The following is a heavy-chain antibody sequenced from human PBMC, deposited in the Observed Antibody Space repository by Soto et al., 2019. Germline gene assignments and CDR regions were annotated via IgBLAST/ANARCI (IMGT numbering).Heavy chain of an antibody. CDR1: GGSFSGYY. J-gene: IGHJ4*02. CDR2: INHSGST. CDR3: ANQEYCSGGSCIDY. D-gene: IGHD2-15*01. Sequence: SETLSLTCAVYGGSFSGYYWSWIRQPPGKGLEWIGEINHSGSTNYNPSLKSRVTISVDTSKNQFSLKLSSVTAADTAVYYCANQEYCSGGSCIDYWGQGTLVTVSS. V-gene: IGHV4-34*01.